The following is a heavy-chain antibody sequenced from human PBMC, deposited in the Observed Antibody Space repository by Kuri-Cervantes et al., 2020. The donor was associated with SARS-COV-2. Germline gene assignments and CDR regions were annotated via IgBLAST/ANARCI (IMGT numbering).Heavy chain of an antibody. V-gene: IGHV3-33*01. CDR1: GFTFSSYG. CDR2: IWYDGINK. Sequence: GGSLRLSCAASGFTFSSYGMHWVRQAPGKGLEWVALIWYDGINKYYVDSVKGRFTISRDNSKNTLYRQMNSLRAEDTAVYYCARDVRYSGSYQCTSWGQGTVVTVSS. CDR3: ARDVRYSGSYQCTS. D-gene: IGHD1-26*01. J-gene: IGHJ5*02.